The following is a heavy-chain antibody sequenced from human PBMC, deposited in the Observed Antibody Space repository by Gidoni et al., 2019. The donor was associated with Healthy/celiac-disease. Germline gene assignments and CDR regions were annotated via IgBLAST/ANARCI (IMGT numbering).Heavy chain of an antibody. Sequence: VQLVESGGGVVQPGRSLRLYCAASGFTFSSYGMHWVRQAPGKGLEWVAVIWYDGSNKYYADSVKGRFTISRDNSKNTLYLQMNSLRAEDTAVYYCARSGYYDSSGYSHDAFDIWGQGTMVTVSS. CDR3: ARSGYYDSSGYSHDAFDI. D-gene: IGHD3-22*01. J-gene: IGHJ3*02. V-gene: IGHV3-33*01. CDR1: GFTFSSYG. CDR2: IWYDGSNK.